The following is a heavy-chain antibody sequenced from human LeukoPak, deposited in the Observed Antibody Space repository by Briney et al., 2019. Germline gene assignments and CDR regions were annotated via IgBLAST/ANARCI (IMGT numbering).Heavy chain of an antibody. Sequence: GGSLRLSCAASGFTFSSYDMHWVRQATGKGLEWVSGIGTAGDTYYPDSVKGRFTISRENVKNSLYLQMNSLRAGDTAVYYCARGAVAGTLDAFDIWGQGTIVTVSS. D-gene: IGHD6-19*01. J-gene: IGHJ3*02. CDR3: ARGAVAGTLDAFDI. V-gene: IGHV3-13*01. CDR1: GFTFSSYD. CDR2: IGTAGDT.